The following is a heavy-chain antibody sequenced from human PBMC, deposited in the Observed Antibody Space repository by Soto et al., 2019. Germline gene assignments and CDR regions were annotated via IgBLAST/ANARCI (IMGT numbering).Heavy chain of an antibody. Sequence: EVQLVESGGGLVQPGRSLRLSCAASGFTFDDYAMHWVRQAPGKGLEWVSGISWNSGSIGYADSVKGRFTISRDNAKNSLYLQMNSLRAEDTALYYCAKDIGGGGRSTPERYYYYMDVWGKGTTVTVSS. CDR3: AKDIGGGGRSTPERYYYYMDV. CDR2: ISWNSGSI. D-gene: IGHD2-2*01. CDR1: GFTFDDYA. J-gene: IGHJ6*03. V-gene: IGHV3-9*01.